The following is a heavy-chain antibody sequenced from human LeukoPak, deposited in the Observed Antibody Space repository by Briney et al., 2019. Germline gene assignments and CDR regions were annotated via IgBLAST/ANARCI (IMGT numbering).Heavy chain of an antibody. CDR3: ARDHVALGIAAAGTTVY. CDR1: GYTFTSYG. Sequence: ASVKVSCKAPGYTFTSYGISWVRQAPGQGLEWMGWISAYNGNTNYAQKLQGRVTMTTDTSTSTAYMELRSLRSDDTAVYYCARDHVALGIAAAGTTVYWGQGTLVTVSS. J-gene: IGHJ4*02. CDR2: ISAYNGNT. V-gene: IGHV1-18*01. D-gene: IGHD6-13*01.